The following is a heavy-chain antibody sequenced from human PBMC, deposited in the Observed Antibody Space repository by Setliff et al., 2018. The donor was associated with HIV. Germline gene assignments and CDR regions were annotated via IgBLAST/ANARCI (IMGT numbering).Heavy chain of an antibody. CDR2: FDPQYDKT. CDR3: ATRAYDSRGYLGSRVSGAAFDI. CDR1: GYTLTELS. J-gene: IGHJ3*02. V-gene: IGHV1-24*01. D-gene: IGHD3-22*01. Sequence: ASVKVSCKVSGYTLTELSIHWVRQAPGKGLEWMGGFDPQYDKTFYAQKFQGRVTMSEDTSTDTAYMELSSRRSEDTAVYYCATRAYDSRGYLGSRVSGAAFDIWGQGTMVTVSS.